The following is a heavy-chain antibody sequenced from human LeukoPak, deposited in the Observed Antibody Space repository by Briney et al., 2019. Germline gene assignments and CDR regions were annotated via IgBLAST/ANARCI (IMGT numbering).Heavy chain of an antibody. CDR2: IRYDESTK. Sequence: GGSLRLSCAASGFTFSDYGMYWVRQAPGKGLEWVAFIRYDESTKYYADSVKGRFTISRDNSKNTLYLQMTSLRAEDTAVYSCAKTGFQWGYYYYYMDVWGKGTTVTVSS. D-gene: IGHD1-14*01. J-gene: IGHJ6*03. V-gene: IGHV3-30*02. CDR1: GFTFSDYG. CDR3: AKTGFQWGYYYYYMDV.